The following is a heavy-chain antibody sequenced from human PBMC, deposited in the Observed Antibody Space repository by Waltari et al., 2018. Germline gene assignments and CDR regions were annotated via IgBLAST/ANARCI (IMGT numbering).Heavy chain of an antibody. D-gene: IGHD4-17*01. V-gene: IGHV3-53*01. CDR1: GCTVRTQY. J-gene: IGHJ6*02. CDR2: IYTGGDT. CDR3: ARGWIGTTSLGHDGMDV. Sequence: VQLVESVGGLFQPGGCLRLSRAGSGCTVRTQYITWARQAPGKGLEWVSVIYTGGDTYYADSLKGRFSISRDNSKNTLYLQMNSLRVEDTAIYYCARGWIGTTSLGHDGMDVWGQGTTVTVSS.